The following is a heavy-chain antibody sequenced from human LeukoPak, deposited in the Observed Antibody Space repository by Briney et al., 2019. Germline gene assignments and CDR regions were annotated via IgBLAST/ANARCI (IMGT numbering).Heavy chain of an antibody. CDR3: ARDPYSSTWSYGMDV. J-gene: IGHJ6*02. Sequence: GESLRLSCAASGFIFSSYWMSWVRQAPGKGLEWVANIKQDGSEEVYVDSVKGRFTISRDNAKNSLFLQMNTLRAEDTAVYYCARDPYSSTWSYGMDVWGQGTTVTVSS. V-gene: IGHV3-7*05. CDR2: IKQDGSEE. CDR1: GFIFSSYW. D-gene: IGHD6-6*01.